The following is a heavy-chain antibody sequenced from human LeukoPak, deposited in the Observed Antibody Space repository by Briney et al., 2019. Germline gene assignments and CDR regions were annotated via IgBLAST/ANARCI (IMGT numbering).Heavy chain of an antibody. D-gene: IGHD3-10*01. Sequence: GGSLRLSCAASGFTFSSYAKSWVRQAPGKGLEWVSAISGSGASTSYADPVKGRFTISRDNSKNTLYLQMNSLRAEDTAVYFCAKGMVRGIINNYFDYWGQGTLVTVSS. CDR2: ISGSGAST. CDR1: GFTFSSYA. V-gene: IGHV3-23*01. CDR3: AKGMVRGIINNYFDY. J-gene: IGHJ4*02.